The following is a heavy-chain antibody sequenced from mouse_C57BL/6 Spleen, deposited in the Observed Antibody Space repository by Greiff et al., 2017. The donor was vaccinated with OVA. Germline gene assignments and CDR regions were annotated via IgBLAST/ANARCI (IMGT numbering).Heavy chain of an antibody. V-gene: IGHV1-7*01. J-gene: IGHJ2*01. CDR1: GYTFNSYW. CDR3: ARSFAIYYDYDEGNDFDY. Sequence: LQQSGAELAKPGASVKLFCKASGYTFNSYWMHWVKQRPGQGLEWIGYLYPSSGSNKYNQKCTDKATLLADKSYSTAYMQLSSRTYEYSAVYYWARSFAIYYDYDEGNDFDYWGQGTTLTVSS. CDR2: LYPSSGSN. D-gene: IGHD2-4*01.